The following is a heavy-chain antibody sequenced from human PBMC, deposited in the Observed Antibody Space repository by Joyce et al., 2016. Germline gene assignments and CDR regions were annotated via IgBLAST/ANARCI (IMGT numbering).Heavy chain of an antibody. J-gene: IGHJ2*01. D-gene: IGHD2-21*02. V-gene: IGHV5-51*01. CDR2: FFPGNADA. Sequence: EVQLVQSGAEVKKPGESLKISCTGSGYTFTKFWIGWVRQRPGQGLEWMGVFFPGNADARYRPSFQGRVTFSADKSGSTAYLQWNRLRASDTAIYYCAGQTAMGWFFDLWGRGTLVTVSS. CDR1: GYTFTKFW. CDR3: AGQTAMGWFFDL.